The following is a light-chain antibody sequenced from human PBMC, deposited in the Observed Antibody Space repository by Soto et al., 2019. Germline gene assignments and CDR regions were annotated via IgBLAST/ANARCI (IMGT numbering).Light chain of an antibody. V-gene: IGKV1-12*01. Sequence: DIQMTQSPSSVSASVGDRVTITCRASQGISSLLAWYHQKPGKAPNLLIHTASSLQSGVPSRFSGSGSGTDFTLTIRGLQPEDFATYYCQQANSFPLTFGGGTKVEIK. CDR2: TAS. J-gene: IGKJ4*01. CDR1: QGISSL. CDR3: QQANSFPLT.